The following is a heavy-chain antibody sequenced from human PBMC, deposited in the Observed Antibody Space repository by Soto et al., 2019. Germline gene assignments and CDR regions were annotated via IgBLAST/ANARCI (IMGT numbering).Heavy chain of an antibody. CDR2: IIPILTTP. V-gene: IGHV1-69*13. D-gene: IGHD2-8*02. CDR3: ATSVGIAPTGEDGMDV. J-gene: IGHJ6*02. CDR1: GGTFSIDG. Sequence: SVKVSCKASGGTFSIDGFSWVRQAPGQGPEWIGGIIPILTTPNYAQKFQGRVTIVADESTTTVYMELSSLKFEDTAVYYCATSVGIAPTGEDGMDVWGQGTSVTVSS.